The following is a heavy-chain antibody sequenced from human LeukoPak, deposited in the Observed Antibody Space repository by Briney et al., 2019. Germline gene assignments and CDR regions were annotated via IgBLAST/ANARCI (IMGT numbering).Heavy chain of an antibody. J-gene: IGHJ5*02. CDR3: ARAPSSSSNWFDP. V-gene: IGHV3-33*01. CDR2: IWYDGSNK. D-gene: IGHD6-13*01. Sequence: GGSLRLSCAASGFTFSSCGMHWVRQAPGKGLEWVAVIWYDGSNKYYADSVKGRFTISRDNSKNTLHLQMNSLRAEDTAVYYCARAPSSSSNWFDPWGQGTLVTVSS. CDR1: GFTFSSCG.